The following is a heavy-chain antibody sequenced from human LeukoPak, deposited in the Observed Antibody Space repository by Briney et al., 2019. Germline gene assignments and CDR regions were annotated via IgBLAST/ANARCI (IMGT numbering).Heavy chain of an antibody. J-gene: IGHJ6*03. CDR3: ARDKVVVVAATYYYYMDV. CDR1: GFTFNDYE. V-gene: IGHV3-48*03. CDR2: ISSSGSPI. D-gene: IGHD2-15*01. Sequence: GGSLRLSCAASGFTFNDYEMNWVRQAPGKGLEWVSYISSSGSPIYYADSVKGRFTISRDNAKNSLYLQMNSLRAEDTAVYYCARDKVVVVAATYYYYMDVWGKGTTVTVSS.